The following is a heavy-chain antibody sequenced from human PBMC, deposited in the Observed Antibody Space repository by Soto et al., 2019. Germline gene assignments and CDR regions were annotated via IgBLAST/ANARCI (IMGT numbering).Heavy chain of an antibody. J-gene: IGHJ4*02. CDR1: GFSFGSYH. V-gene: IGHV3-23*01. CDR3: AKYSRTEHLGES. Sequence: EDHLLESGGGLVQPGGSLRLSCAASGFSFGSYHMAWVRQAPGKGLEWVSAVSSGGDYTFYIDSVRGRFTVSRDNSKRMVYLHMHSLRADDTAIYYCAKYSRTEHLGESWVQGTLATVSS. CDR2: VSSGGDYT. D-gene: IGHD1-26*01.